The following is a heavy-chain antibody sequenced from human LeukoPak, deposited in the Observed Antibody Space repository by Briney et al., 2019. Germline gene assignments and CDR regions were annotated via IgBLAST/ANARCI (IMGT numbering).Heavy chain of an antibody. CDR3: AIAAGWEQAY. D-gene: IGHD1-26*01. CDR1: GFTFSTYW. Sequence: GGSLRLSCAASGFTFSTYWMSWVRQAPGKGLEWVANINQDGSATNYVDSAKGRFIVSRDNAKNPVFLQMSSLRAEDTAVYYCAIAAGWEQAYWGQGTLVTVSS. J-gene: IGHJ4*02. CDR2: INQDGSAT. V-gene: IGHV3-7*01.